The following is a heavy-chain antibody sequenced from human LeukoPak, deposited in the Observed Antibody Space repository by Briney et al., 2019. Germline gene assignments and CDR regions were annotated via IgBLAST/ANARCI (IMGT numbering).Heavy chain of an antibody. CDR3: AKDPGEYYDSSGYYYEDY. V-gene: IGHV3-23*01. CDR2: ISGSGGST. CDR1: GFTFSSYA. Sequence: GGSLRLSCAASGFTFSSYAMSWVRQAPGKGLEWVSAISGSGGSTYYADSVKGRFTISRDNSKNTLYLQMNSPRAEDTAVYYCAKDPGEYYDSSGYYYEDYWGQGTLVTVSS. D-gene: IGHD3-22*01. J-gene: IGHJ4*02.